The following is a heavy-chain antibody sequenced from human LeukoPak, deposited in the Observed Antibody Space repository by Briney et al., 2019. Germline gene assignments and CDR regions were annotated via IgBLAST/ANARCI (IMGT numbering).Heavy chain of an antibody. CDR3: ARGTTAKAGDAFDV. Sequence: NPSETLSPTCTVSGDSISSTTNYWTWIRQPAGKGLEWIGRIYTSGRTYYNSYNPSLKSRVTISVDTSKNHFSLKLTSVTAADTAVYYCARGTTAKAGDAFDVWGQGTMVTVSS. V-gene: IGHV4-61*02. J-gene: IGHJ3*01. CDR1: GDSISSTTNY. D-gene: IGHD2/OR15-2a*01. CDR2: IYTSGRT.